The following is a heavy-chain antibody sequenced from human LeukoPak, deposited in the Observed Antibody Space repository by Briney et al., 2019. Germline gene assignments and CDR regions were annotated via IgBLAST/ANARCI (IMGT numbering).Heavy chain of an antibody. Sequence: PGGSLRLSCAASGFTFSSYGMHWVRQAPGKGLEWVAVISYDGSNKYYADSVKGRFTISRDNSKNTLYLQMNSLRAEDTAVYYCAKRSRVRAAADLFDYWGQGTLVTVSS. CDR1: GFTFSSYG. J-gene: IGHJ4*02. CDR3: AKRSRVRAAADLFDY. D-gene: IGHD6-13*01. CDR2: ISYDGSNK. V-gene: IGHV3-30*18.